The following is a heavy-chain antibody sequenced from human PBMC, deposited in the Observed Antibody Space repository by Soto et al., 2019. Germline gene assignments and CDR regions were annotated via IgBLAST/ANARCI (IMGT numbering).Heavy chain of an antibody. CDR3: ARRGCVKGVCYNSYDM. Sequence: ESGGGVVQPGRSLRLSCAVSGFTFSDFGMHWVRQAPGKGLEWVALIWYHGGNEEYADSVKGRFSISRDNSKNTLYLQMDSLRAEDTAVYYCARRGCVKGVCYNSYDMWGQGTMVTVSS. CDR1: GFTFSDFG. J-gene: IGHJ3*02. V-gene: IGHV3-33*03. D-gene: IGHD2-8*01. CDR2: IWYHGGNE.